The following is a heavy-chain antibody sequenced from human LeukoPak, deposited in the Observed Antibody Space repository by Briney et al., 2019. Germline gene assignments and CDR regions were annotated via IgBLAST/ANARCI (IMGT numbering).Heavy chain of an antibody. J-gene: IGHJ3*02. CDR1: GFTFGDYA. CDR2: IRSKAYGGTT. V-gene: IGHV3-49*03. CDR3: TRGQLIRIAAAVNPDAFDI. D-gene: IGHD6-13*01. Sequence: GGSLRLSCTASGFTFGDYAMSWFRQAPGKGLEWVGFIRSKAYGGTTEYAASVKGRFTISRDDSKSIAYLQMNSLKTEDTAVYYCTRGQLIRIAAAVNPDAFDIWGQGTMVTVSS.